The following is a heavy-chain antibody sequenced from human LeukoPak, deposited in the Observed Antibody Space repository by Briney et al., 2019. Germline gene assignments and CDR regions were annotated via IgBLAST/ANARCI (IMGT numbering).Heavy chain of an antibody. CDR2: IYYSGST. D-gene: IGHD6-19*01. J-gene: IGHJ5*02. Sequence: SGTLSLTCTVSGGSISSYYWSWIRQPPGKGLEWIGYIYYSGSTNYNPSLRSRVTISVDTSKNQFSLKLSSVTAADTAVYYCARYSETVAGRSRWFDPWGQGTLVTVSS. CDR3: ARYSETVAGRSRWFDP. V-gene: IGHV4-59*01. CDR1: GGSISSYY.